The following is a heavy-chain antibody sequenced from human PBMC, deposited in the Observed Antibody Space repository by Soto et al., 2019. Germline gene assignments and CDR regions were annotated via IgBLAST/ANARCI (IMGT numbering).Heavy chain of an antibody. CDR3: ARVAWFGHAFDI. CDR2: IIPIFGTA. CDR1: GGTFSSYA. Sequence: QVQLVQSGAEVKKPGSSVKVSCKASGGTFSSYAVSGVRQAPGQGLEWMGGIIPIFGTANYAQKFQGRVTITADESTSTAYMELSSLRSEDTAVYYCARVAWFGHAFDIWGQGTMVTVSS. J-gene: IGHJ3*02. V-gene: IGHV1-69*12. D-gene: IGHD3-10*01.